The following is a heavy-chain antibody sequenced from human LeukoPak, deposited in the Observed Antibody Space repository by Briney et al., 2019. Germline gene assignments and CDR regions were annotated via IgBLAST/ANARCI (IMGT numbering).Heavy chain of an antibody. CDR2: IYSGGDT. D-gene: IGHD4-23*01. Sequence: GGSLRLSCAASGFTFSSYAMSWVRQAPGKGLEWISVIYSGGDTYYSESVKGRFTISRDNSKNTLYLQMNSLRVEGTAVYYCSRRPDYGGTPTFDYWGQGTLVTVSS. V-gene: IGHV3-66*01. J-gene: IGHJ4*02. CDR3: SRRPDYGGTPTFDY. CDR1: GFTFSSYA.